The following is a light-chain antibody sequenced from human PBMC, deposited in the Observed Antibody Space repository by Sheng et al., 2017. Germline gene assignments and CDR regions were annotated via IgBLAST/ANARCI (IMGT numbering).Light chain of an antibody. J-gene: IGKJ5*01. CDR1: QSFSSSY. Sequence: EIVLTQSPGTLSLSPGERATLSCRASQSFSSSYLTWYQQKPGQAPRLLIHGASTRATDIPDRFSGGGSGTDFTLTISSLEPEDFAVYYCQQRSNWPPGTFGQGTRLEIK. V-gene: IGKV3D-20*02. CDR2: GAS. CDR3: QQRSNWPPGT.